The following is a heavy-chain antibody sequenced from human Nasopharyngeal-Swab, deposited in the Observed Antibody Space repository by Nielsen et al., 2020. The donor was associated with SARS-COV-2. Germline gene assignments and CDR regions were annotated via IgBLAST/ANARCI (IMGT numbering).Heavy chain of an antibody. CDR1: GFTFSSYA. CDR2: ISGSGGST. D-gene: IGHD3-16*01. J-gene: IGHJ6*03. V-gene: IGHV3-23*01. CDR3: AKEATLGGVGDYYYMDV. Sequence: GGSLRLSCAASGFTFSSYAMSWVRQAPGKGLEWASAISGSGGSTYYADSVKGRFTISRDNSKNTLYLQMNSLRADDTAVYYCAKEATLGGVGDYYYMDVWGKGTTVTVS.